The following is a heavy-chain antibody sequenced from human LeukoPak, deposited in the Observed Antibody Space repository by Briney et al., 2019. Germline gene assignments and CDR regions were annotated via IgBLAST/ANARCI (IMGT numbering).Heavy chain of an antibody. Sequence: GGSLRLSCAASGFTFSDAWMSWVRQAPGKGREWVGRIKSKTDGGPTDYAAPVKGRFTISRDDSKNTLYLQMNSLKTEDTAVYYCITSYYYDSSGYGYWGQGTLVILSS. J-gene: IGHJ4*02. D-gene: IGHD3-22*01. CDR3: ITSYYYDSSGYGY. V-gene: IGHV3-15*01. CDR2: IKSKTDGGPT. CDR1: GFTFSDAW.